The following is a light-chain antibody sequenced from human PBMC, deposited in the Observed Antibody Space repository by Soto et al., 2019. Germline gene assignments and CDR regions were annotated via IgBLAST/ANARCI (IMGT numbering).Light chain of an antibody. CDR2: EVS. V-gene: IGLV2-14*01. CDR3: NSWTNSSTYV. Sequence: HSVLTQPASVSGSPGQSITISCTGTSSDVGGYNYVSWYQQHPRKAPKLIIYEVSNRPSGLSIRFSGSKSGNTASLTISGLQAEDEADYYCNSWTNSSTYVFGSGTKLTVL. J-gene: IGLJ1*01. CDR1: SSDVGGYNY.